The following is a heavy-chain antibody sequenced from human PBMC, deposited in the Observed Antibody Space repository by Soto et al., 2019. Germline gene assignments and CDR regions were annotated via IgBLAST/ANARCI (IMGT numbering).Heavy chain of an antibody. J-gene: IGHJ6*02. CDR1: GYTFTTYS. V-gene: IGHV1-3*01. D-gene: IGHD2-21*01. CDR2: TNAGNGNT. Sequence: QVQLVQSGAEVKKPGASVKVSCKASGYTFTTYSMHWVRQAPGQRPEWMAWTNAGNGNTKYSQKFQGRLTITRDTSASTAYMELCSLTSEDTGVYYCARDGPRVEGDYGMDVWGQGTTVTVSS. CDR3: ARDGPRVEGDYGMDV.